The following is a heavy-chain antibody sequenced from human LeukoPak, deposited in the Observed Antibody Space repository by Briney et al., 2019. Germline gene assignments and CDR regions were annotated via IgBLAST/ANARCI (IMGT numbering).Heavy chain of an antibody. CDR2: IRRGTNNYTT. V-gene: IGHV3-72*01. CDR3: TRDGGDSTKTAFDM. J-gene: IGHJ3*02. D-gene: IGHD2/OR15-2a*01. Sequence: GGSLRLSCAASGFTFSDYILDWVRQAPGKGLDWVGRIRRGTNNYTTEYAASVKGRFIISRDDSKNALYLHMNSLKTEDTAVYHCTRDGGDSTKTAFDMWGQGTMVTVSS. CDR1: GFTFSDYI.